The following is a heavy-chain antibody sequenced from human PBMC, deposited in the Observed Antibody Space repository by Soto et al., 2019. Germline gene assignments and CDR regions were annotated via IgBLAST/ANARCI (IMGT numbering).Heavy chain of an antibody. V-gene: IGHV1-18*01. J-gene: IGHJ1*01. CDR1: GYTFTSYG. Sequence: QVQLVQSGAEVKKPGASVKVSCKASGYTFTSYGISWVRQAPGQGLEWMGWISAYNGNTNYAQKLQGRVTMTTDTPTSKAYMELRSLRSDDTAVYYCARGYYDLWSGYLSAEYFQHWGQGTLVTVYS. CDR3: ARGYYDLWSGYLSAEYFQH. CDR2: ISAYNGNT. D-gene: IGHD3-3*01.